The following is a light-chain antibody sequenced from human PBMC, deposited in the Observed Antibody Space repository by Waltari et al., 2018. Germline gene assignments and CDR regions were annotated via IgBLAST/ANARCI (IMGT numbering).Light chain of an antibody. V-gene: IGLV2-23*01. CDR2: EGT. CDR1: SSDVGSYNL. Sequence: QSALTQPASVSGSPGQSITISCTGTSSDVGSYNLVSWYQHYPGKAPKRMIYEGTKRPSGVSNRFSGSKSGNTASLTISGRQAEDEADYHCCSYAHSSRVVFGGGTKVTVL. J-gene: IGLJ2*01. CDR3: CSYAHSSRVV.